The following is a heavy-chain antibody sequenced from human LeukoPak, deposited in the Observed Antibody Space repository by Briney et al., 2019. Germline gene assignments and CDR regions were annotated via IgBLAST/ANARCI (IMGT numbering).Heavy chain of an antibody. D-gene: IGHD6-19*01. Sequence: ASVKVSCKASGYTFTSYDINWVRQATGQGLEWMGWMNPNSGNTGYAQKFQGRVTMTRNTSISTAYMELSSLRSEDTAVYYCARAVAGIYYFDYWGQGTLVTVSS. V-gene: IGHV1-8*01. CDR1: GYTFTSYD. J-gene: IGHJ4*02. CDR2: MNPNSGNT. CDR3: ARAVAGIYYFDY.